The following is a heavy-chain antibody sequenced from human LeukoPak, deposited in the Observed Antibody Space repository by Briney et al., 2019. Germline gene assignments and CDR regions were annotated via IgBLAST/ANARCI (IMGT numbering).Heavy chain of an antibody. CDR3: ARAGSGSGWYFDY. CDR2: ISPYNGNT. V-gene: IGHV1-18*01. Sequence: ASVKVSCKASGYTFTTYGITWVRQAPGQGLEWMGWISPYNGNTRYVQKLQGRVTMTTDTSTSTAYMELRSLRFDDTAVYYCARAGSGSGWYFDYWGQGTLVTVSS. D-gene: IGHD6-19*01. CDR1: GYTFTTYG. J-gene: IGHJ4*02.